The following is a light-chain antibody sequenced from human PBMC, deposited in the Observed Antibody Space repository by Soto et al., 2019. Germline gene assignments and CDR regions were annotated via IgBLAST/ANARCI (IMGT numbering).Light chain of an antibody. V-gene: IGKV2-30*01. Sequence: DIVMTQSPLSLPVTPGAPASISXRSTESLLCSDGDTYLDWFXQRPXXXTRRXXXKLXNRDFGVPERFRGSGSDTYFTLTISRVEAEDFGVYYCMQGTHWPPSTFGQGTRLEIK. CDR1: ESLLCSDGDTY. J-gene: IGKJ5*01. CDR2: KLX. CDR3: MQGTHWPPST.